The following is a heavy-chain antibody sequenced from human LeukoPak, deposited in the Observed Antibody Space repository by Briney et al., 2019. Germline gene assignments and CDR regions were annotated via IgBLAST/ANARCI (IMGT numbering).Heavy chain of an antibody. J-gene: IGHJ4*02. CDR1: VASISNYY. CDR2: ISTSGST. CDR3: ASPRTSYRYTFGY. Sequence: SETLPLTCAVSVASISNYYWSWIRQAPGKGLEWIGYISTSGSTNYNPSLKSRVSISLDTSNNRFSLNLNFVTAADTAVYFCASPRTSYRYTFGYWGPGALVTVSS. D-gene: IGHD5-18*01. V-gene: IGHV4-4*09.